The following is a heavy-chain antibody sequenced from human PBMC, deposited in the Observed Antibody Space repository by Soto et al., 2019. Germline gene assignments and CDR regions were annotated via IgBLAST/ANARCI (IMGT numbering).Heavy chain of an antibody. J-gene: IGHJ6*02. CDR1: GYTFTSYA. D-gene: IGHD2-15*01. CDR3: ARVRGSNYYYYGMAV. CDR2: INAGNGNT. Sequence: ASVKVSCKASGYTFTSYAMHWVRQAPGQRLEWMGWINAGNGNTKYSQKFQGRVTITRDTSASTAYMKLSSLRSEDTAVYYCARVRGSNYYYYGMAVWGQGTTVIVS. V-gene: IGHV1-3*01.